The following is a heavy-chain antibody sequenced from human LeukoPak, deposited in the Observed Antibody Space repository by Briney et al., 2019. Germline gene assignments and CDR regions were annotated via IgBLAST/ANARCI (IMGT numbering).Heavy chain of an antibody. CDR1: GDSIRKYY. V-gene: IGHV4-34*01. CDR2: INHSESA. D-gene: IGHD4-17*01. J-gene: IGHJ4*02. Sequence: SETLSLTCGVSGDSIRKYYWTWIRQPPGKGLEWIGEINHSESANYNPSLKSRVTISVDTSKNQFSLKLSSVTAADTAAYYCAGGIHVDYAATSDYWGQGTLVTVSA. CDR3: AGGIHVDYAATSDY.